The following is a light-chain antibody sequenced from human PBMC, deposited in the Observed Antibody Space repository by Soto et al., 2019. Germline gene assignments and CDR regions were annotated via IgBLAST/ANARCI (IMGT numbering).Light chain of an antibody. CDR3: SSYAGANTLVV. CDR2: DVN. CDR1: SSDVGGYNY. J-gene: IGLJ2*01. V-gene: IGLV2-14*01. Sequence: QSVLTQPASVCGSPGQSITISCTGTSSDVGGYNYVSWFQQHPGKAPKLIIYDVNNRPSGVSNRFSGSKSGTTASLTISGLQAEDEAEYFCSSYAGANTLVVFGGGTKLTVL.